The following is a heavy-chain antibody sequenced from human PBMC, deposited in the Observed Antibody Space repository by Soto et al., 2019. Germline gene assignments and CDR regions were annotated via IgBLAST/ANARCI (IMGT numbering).Heavy chain of an antibody. CDR1: GFTFSSYS. CDR3: ARGPPIAVTGTIDY. V-gene: IGHV3-21*01. D-gene: IGHD6-19*01. CDR2: ISSSSSYI. J-gene: IGHJ4*02. Sequence: GGSLRLSCAASGFTFSSYSMNWVRQAPGKGLEWVSSISSSSSYIYYADSVKGRFTISRDNAKNSLYLQMNSLRAEDTAVYYCARGPPIAVTGTIDYWGQGTLVTVSS.